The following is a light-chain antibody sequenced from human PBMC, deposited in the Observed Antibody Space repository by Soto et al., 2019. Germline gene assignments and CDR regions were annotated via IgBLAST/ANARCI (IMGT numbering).Light chain of an antibody. V-gene: IGKV3-15*01. CDR2: GAS. CDR1: QSVDRD. CDR3: QQYNNLVRGT. Sequence: VVTQSPVTLSVSPGERVTLSCRASQSVDRDVAWFQHKPGQAPRLLIYGASTRAAGIPARFSGSGYETDFTFSISGLELEYSATYSCQQYNNLVRGTFGQGPNLEI. J-gene: IGKJ2*01.